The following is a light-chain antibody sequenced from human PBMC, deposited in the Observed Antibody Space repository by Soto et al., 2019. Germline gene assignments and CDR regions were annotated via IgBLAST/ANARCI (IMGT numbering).Light chain of an antibody. J-gene: IGKJ5*01. CDR1: QSVRTY. Sequence: EIVPTQSPVTLSLSPGERATLSCRASQSVRTYLAWYKQKPGQAPRLLIYGASSRATGIPDRFSGTGSETDFTLTISRLEPEDFAVYYCQQYDNSPITFGQGTRLEIK. CDR2: GAS. CDR3: QQYDNSPIT. V-gene: IGKV3-20*01.